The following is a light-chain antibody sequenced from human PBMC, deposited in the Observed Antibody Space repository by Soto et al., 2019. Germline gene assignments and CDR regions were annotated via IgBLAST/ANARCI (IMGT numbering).Light chain of an antibody. CDR1: QSITNY. CDR3: HQSYRYSVT. V-gene: IGKV1-39*01. J-gene: IGKJ4*01. CDR2: GAL. Sequence: DIQMTQSPSSLSASVGDRVTITCRASQSITNYLNWYQQKPGKAPELLIYGALSLQSGVPSRFSGSGSGTDFTLTISSLHPEDFATYYCHQSYRYSVTFAGGTKV.